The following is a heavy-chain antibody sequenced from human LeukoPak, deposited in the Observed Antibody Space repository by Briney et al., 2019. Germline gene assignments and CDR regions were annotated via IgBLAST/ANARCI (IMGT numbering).Heavy chain of an antibody. Sequence: GRSLRLSCAASGFTFSSYAMHWVRQAPGKGLEWVAVISYDGSKKYYADSVKGRFTISRDNSKNTLYLQMNSLRAEDTAVYYCARSVDTAMVTPDYWGQGTLVTVSP. D-gene: IGHD5-18*01. CDR2: ISYDGSKK. V-gene: IGHV3-30*04. CDR1: GFTFSSYA. J-gene: IGHJ4*02. CDR3: ARSVDTAMVTPDY.